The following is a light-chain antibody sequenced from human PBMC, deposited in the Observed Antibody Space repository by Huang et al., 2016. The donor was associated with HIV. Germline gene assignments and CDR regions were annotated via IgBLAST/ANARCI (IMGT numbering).Light chain of an antibody. J-gene: IGKJ1*01. V-gene: IGKV1-5*03. Sequence: DIQMTQSPSALSASVGDRVTITCRAIQSIGTWLAWYQQKPGKPPKLLIYKASTLQGGVPSRFGGGGSGTEFTLTISSLQPDDFATYFCQQYNSYSGKFGQGTKVE. CDR2: KAS. CDR3: QQYNSYSGK. CDR1: QSIGTW.